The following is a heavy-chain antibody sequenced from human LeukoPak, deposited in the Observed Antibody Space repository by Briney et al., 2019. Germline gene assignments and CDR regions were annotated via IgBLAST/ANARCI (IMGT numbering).Heavy chain of an antibody. D-gene: IGHD3-22*01. CDR1: GGSFSGYY. Sequence: PSETLSLTCAVYGGSFSGYYWSWLRQPPGKGLEWIGEINHSGSTNYNPSLKSRVTISVDTSKNQFSLKLSSVTAADTAVYYCARGTIYDYYDSSGYQDYYYYYMDVWGKGTTVTVS. CDR3: ARGTIYDYYDSSGYQDYYYYYMDV. CDR2: INHSGST. V-gene: IGHV4-34*01. J-gene: IGHJ6*03.